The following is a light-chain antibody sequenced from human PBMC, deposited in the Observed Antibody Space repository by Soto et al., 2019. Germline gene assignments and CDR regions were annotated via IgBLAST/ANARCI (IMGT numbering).Light chain of an antibody. Sequence: DIQMTQSPSSLSASVGDRVTIVCRASQNISSHLNWYQQKIGKAPKLLIYASSSLQSGVPSRFSASGSGTDLTLTISSLPTEDFAIYYCQQSYGTPRTFGQGTKVELK. CDR1: QNISSH. V-gene: IGKV1-39*01. J-gene: IGKJ1*01. CDR3: QQSYGTPRT. CDR2: ASS.